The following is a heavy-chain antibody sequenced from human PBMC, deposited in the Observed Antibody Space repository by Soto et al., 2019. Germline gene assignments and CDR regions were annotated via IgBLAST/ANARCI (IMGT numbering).Heavy chain of an antibody. CDR3: AMSRGGWGSNWYFDL. D-gene: IGHD7-27*01. CDR1: GGSISSYY. CDR2: IYYSGST. Sequence: SETLSLTCTVSGGSISSYYWSWIRQPPGKGLEWIGYIYYSGSTNYNPSLKSRVTISVDTSKNQFSLKLSSVTAADTAVYYCAMSRGGWGSNWYFDLWGRGTLVTVSS. V-gene: IGHV4-59*08. J-gene: IGHJ2*01.